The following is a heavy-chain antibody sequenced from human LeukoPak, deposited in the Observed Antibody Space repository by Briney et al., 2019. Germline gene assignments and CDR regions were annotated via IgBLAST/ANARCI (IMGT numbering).Heavy chain of an antibody. D-gene: IGHD3-22*01. V-gene: IGHV3-23*01. CDR3: ANEGDYDSSGYVGYYFDY. CDR2: ISGSGGST. J-gene: IGHJ4*02. CDR1: GFTFFSYA. Sequence: GGSLRLSCAASGFTFFSYAMSWVRQAPGKGLEWVSAISGSGGSTYYADSVKGRFTISRDNSKNTLYLQMNSLRAEDTAVYYCANEGDYDSSGYVGYYFDYWGQGTLVTVSS.